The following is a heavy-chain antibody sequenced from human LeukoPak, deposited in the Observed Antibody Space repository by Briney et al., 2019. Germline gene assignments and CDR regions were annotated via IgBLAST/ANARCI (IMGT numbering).Heavy chain of an antibody. D-gene: IGHD4-11*01. J-gene: IGHJ4*02. CDR2: IYHSGST. CDR1: GYSISSGYY. CDR3: ARRYSNSYFDY. V-gene: IGHV4-38-2*01. Sequence: SETLSLXCAVSGYSISSGYYWAWIQQPPGKGLAWIGNIYHSGSTYYNPSLKSRVTISVDTSKNQFSLKLSSVTAADTAVYYCARRYSNSYFDYWGQGTLVTVSS.